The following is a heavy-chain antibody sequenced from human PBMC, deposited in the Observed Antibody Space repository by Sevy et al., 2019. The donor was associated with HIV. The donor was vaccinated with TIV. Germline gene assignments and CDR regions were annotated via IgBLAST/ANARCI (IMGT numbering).Heavy chain of an antibody. D-gene: IGHD3-22*01. CDR1: GYTFTSYG. J-gene: IGHJ6*02. CDR2: ISAYNGNT. CDR3: ARSNYYDSSGYYYPNGMDV. V-gene: IGHV1-18*01. Sequence: ASVKVSCKASGYTFTSYGISWVRQAPGQGLEWMGWISAYNGNTNYAQKLQGRVTMTTDTSTSTAYMDLRSLRSDDTAVYYCARSNYYDSSGYYYPNGMDVWGQGTTVTVSS.